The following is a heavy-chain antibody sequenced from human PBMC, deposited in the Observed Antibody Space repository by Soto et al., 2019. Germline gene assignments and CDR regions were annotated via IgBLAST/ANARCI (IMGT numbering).Heavy chain of an antibody. CDR3: ARHTPAISISDH. J-gene: IGHJ4*02. Sequence: SETLSLTCAVSGGSISSSNWWSWVRQPPGKGLEWIGEIYHSGSTYYNPSLKSRVTISVDRPKNQFSLKLSSVTAADTAVYYCARHTPAISISDHWGQGTLVTVSS. D-gene: IGHD2-15*01. V-gene: IGHV4-4*02. CDR2: IYHSGST. CDR1: GGSISSSNW.